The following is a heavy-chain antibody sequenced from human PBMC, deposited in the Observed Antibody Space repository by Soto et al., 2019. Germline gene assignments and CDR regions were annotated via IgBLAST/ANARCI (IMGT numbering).Heavy chain of an antibody. CDR2: ISAYNGNT. CDR1: GYTFTSYG. V-gene: IGHV1-18*01. Sequence: QVHLVQSGPEVTKPGASVKVSCTASGYTFTSYGISWVRQAPGQGLEWMGWISAYNGNTNYAQILQGRVTMTTDTSTSTAYXELRSLRSDDTAXXXXXXXXREKPWPPNGAYWGQGTLVTVSS. CDR3: XXXXREKPWPPNGAY. J-gene: IGHJ4*02. D-gene: IGHD6-19*01.